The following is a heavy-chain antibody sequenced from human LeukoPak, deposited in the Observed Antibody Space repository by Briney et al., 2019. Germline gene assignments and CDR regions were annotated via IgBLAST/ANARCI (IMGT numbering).Heavy chain of an antibody. D-gene: IGHD2-15*01. CDR1: GFTFSSYG. Sequence: GGSLRLSCAASGFTFSSYGMHWVRQAPRKGLEWVAFIRYDGSNKYYADSVKGRFTISRDNSKNTLYLQMNSLRAEDTAVYYCAKNGPSIVVVVAAYHYYYYMDVWGKGTTVTISS. J-gene: IGHJ6*03. V-gene: IGHV3-30*02. CDR2: IRYDGSNK. CDR3: AKNGPSIVVVVAAYHYYYYMDV.